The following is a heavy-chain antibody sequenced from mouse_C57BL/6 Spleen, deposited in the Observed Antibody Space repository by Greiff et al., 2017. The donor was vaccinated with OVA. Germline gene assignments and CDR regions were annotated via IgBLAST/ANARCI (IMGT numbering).Heavy chain of an antibody. CDR1: GYAFSSSW. Sequence: QVQLQQSGPELVKPGASVKISCKASGYAFSSSWMNWVKQRPGKGLEWIGRIYPGDGDTNYNGKFKGKATLTADKSSSTAYMQRSSLTSEDSAVYFCARIYYYGSSVAYWGQGTTLTVSS. V-gene: IGHV1-82*01. J-gene: IGHJ2*01. CDR2: IYPGDGDT. D-gene: IGHD1-1*01. CDR3: ARIYYYGSSVAY.